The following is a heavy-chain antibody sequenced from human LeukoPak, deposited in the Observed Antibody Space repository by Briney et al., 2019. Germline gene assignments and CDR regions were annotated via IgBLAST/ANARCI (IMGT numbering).Heavy chain of an antibody. CDR1: GYTFTSYW. J-gene: IGHJ4*02. V-gene: IGHV5-51*01. CDR2: IHPGEYER. D-gene: IGHD4-23*01. Sequence: GDSLKITCKASGYTFTSYWIGWVRQMPGKGLEWMGVIHPGEYERRYSPSFEGQVTISADRSISTAYMQWSSLKASDSAMYYCARRGGGNSGFDYWGQGTLVTVSS. CDR3: ARRGGGNSGFDY.